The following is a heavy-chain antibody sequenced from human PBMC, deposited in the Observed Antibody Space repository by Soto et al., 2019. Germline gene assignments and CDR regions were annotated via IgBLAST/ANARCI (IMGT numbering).Heavy chain of an antibody. CDR3: AKSRDAYNFYFYYGMDV. Sequence: QVQLVESGGGVFQPGTSLRLSCAASGFTFSNYGMHWVRQTPGKGLEWVALILYDGSNKYYADSVKGRFTISRDNSKNTLYLQVSSLRAEDTAVYYCAKSRDAYNFYFYYGMDVWGQGTSVTVSS. V-gene: IGHV3-30*18. CDR2: ILYDGSNK. CDR1: GFTFSNYG. J-gene: IGHJ6*02. D-gene: IGHD1-1*01.